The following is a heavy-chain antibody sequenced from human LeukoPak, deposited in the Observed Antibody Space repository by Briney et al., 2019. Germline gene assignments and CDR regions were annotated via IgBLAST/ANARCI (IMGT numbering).Heavy chain of an antibody. Sequence: WGSLRLSCVSSELTFGGYSMYWVRQAPGKGLEWVSVISGRGEITYYSDSVKGRFTISRDSSKDRLDLQTNSLRVEDTAVYYCARGQTFESRLDYWGQGTLVTVSS. CDR3: ARGQTFESRLDY. J-gene: IGHJ4*02. D-gene: IGHD3-9*01. V-gene: IGHV3-23*01. CDR1: ELTFGGYS. CDR2: ISGRGEIT.